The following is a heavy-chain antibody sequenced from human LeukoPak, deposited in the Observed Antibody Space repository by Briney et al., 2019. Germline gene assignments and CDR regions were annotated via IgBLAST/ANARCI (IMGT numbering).Heavy chain of an antibody. V-gene: IGHV4-34*01. D-gene: IGHD6-13*01. Sequence: SETLSLTCAVYGGSFSGYYWSWIRQPPGKGLEWIGEINHSGSTNYNPSLKSRVTISVDTSKNQFSLKLSSVTAADTAVYYRARLGGGQQLVRLFDYWGQGTLVTVSS. CDR1: GGSFSGYY. CDR3: ARLGGGQQLVRLFDY. CDR2: INHSGST. J-gene: IGHJ4*02.